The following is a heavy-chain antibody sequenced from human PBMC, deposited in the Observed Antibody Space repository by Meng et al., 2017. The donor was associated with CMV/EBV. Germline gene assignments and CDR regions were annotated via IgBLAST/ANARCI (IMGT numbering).Heavy chain of an antibody. D-gene: IGHD5-18*01. CDR1: VGSFTGYY. J-gene: IGHJ4*02. V-gene: IGHV4-34*01. CDR2: INHSGST. CDR3: ARHGDTAMVVGIDY. Sequence: QGPLPPWGDGLLKPSVPLSLPFAVYVGSFTGYYLSWIRQPPGKGLEWIGEINHSGSTNYNPSLKSRVTISVDTSKNQFSLKLSSVTAADTAVYYCARHGDTAMVVGIDYWGQGTLVTVSS.